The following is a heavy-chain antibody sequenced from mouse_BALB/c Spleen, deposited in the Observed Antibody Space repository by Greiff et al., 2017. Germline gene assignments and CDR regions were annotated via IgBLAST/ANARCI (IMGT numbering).Heavy chain of an antibody. J-gene: IGHJ4*01. V-gene: IGHV5-6-4*01. CDR3: TRESLNYRSYAMDY. CDR2: ISSGGSYT. CDR1: GFTFSSYT. Sequence: EVQVVESGGGLVKPGGSLKLSCAASGFTFSSYTMSWVRQTPEKRLEWVATISSGGSYTYYPDSVKGRFTISRDNAKNTLYLQMSSLKSEDTAMYYCTRESLNYRSYAMDYWGQGTSVTVSS. D-gene: IGHD2-14*01.